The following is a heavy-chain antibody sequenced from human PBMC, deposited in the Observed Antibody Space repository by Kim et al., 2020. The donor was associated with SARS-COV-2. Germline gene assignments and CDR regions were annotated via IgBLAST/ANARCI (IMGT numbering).Heavy chain of an antibody. CDR1: GFTFSSYW. Sequence: GGSLRLSCAASGFTFSSYWMSWVRQAPGKGLEWVANIKQDGSEKYYVDSVKGRFTISRDNAKNSLYLQMNSLRAEDTAVYYCARETFNGWYLFDYWGQGTLVTVSS. J-gene: IGHJ4*02. D-gene: IGHD6-19*01. CDR3: ARETFNGWYLFDY. V-gene: IGHV3-7*03. CDR2: IKQDGSEK.